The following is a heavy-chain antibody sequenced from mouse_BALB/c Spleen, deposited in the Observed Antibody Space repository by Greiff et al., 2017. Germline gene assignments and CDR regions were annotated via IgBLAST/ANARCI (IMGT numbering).Heavy chain of an antibody. Sequence: DVKLQESGAELVKPGASVKLSCTASGFNIKDTYMHWVKQRPEQGLEWIGRIDPANGNTKYDPKFQGKATITADTSSNTAYLQLSSLTSEDTAVYYCARGGIYYYGGIYAMDYWGQGTSVTVSS. CDR3: ARGGIYYYGGIYAMDY. CDR1: GFNIKDTY. V-gene: IGHV14-3*02. CDR2: IDPANGNT. D-gene: IGHD1-1*01. J-gene: IGHJ4*01.